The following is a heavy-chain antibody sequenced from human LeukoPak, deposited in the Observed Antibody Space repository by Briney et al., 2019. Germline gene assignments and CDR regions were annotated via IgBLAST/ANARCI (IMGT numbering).Heavy chain of an antibody. V-gene: IGHV4-59*01. CDR2: IYYSGST. J-gene: IGHJ6*02. CDR3: ARGGSSWYRYYYGMDV. Sequence: ASETLSLTCTVSGGSISSYYWSWIRQPPGKGLEWIGYIYYSGSTNYNPSLKSRVTISVDTSKYQFSLKLSSVTAADTAVYYCARGGSSWYRYYYGMDVWGQGTTVTVSS. CDR1: GGSISSYY. D-gene: IGHD6-13*01.